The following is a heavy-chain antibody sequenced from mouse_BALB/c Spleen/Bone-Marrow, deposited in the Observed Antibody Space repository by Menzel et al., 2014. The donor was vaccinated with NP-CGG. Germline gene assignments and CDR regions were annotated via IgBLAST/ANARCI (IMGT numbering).Heavy chain of an antibody. CDR2: VDPANGNT. J-gene: IGHJ2*01. V-gene: IGHV14-3*02. D-gene: IGHD2-14*01. CDR1: GFNIKDTY. CDR3: ARYRLGTYLDY. Sequence: VQLQQSGAELVKPGASVKLSCTASGFNIKDTYMHWVKQRPEQGLEWIGRVDPANGNTKYDPKFQGKATITADTSSNTAYLQLSSLTSEDTAVHYCARYRLGTYLDYWGQGTTLTVSS.